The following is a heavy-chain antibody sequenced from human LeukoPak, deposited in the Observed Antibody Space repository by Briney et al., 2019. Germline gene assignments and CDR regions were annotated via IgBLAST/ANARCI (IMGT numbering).Heavy chain of an antibody. CDR1: GFTFNTYV. V-gene: IGHV3-23*01. J-gene: IGHJ6*02. CDR2: ISGSGGGT. D-gene: IGHD2-2*01. Sequence: GGSLRLSCAVSGFTFNTYVMSWVRQAPGRGLEWVSAISGSGGGTYYVASVKGRFTISRDNSKNTLYLQMNSLRAEDTAVYYCATVYSSSPLRPMDVWGQGTTVTVSS. CDR3: ATVYSSSPLRPMDV.